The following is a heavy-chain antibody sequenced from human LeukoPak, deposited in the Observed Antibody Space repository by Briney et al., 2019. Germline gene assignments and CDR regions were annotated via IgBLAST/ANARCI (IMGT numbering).Heavy chain of an antibody. V-gene: IGHV3-48*04. CDR2: SGGGDRI. CDR3: VRGGQGRDDYFDY. Sequence: VGSPRVFCAASGFSFRSYSMSWGRESPGKGLEWGSFSGGGDRIYYADSMRGRFTVSRDNAKNSVYLQMNSLRVEDTAVYYCVRGGQGRDDYFDYWGQGTLVTVSS. J-gene: IGHJ4*02. CDR1: GFSFRSYS.